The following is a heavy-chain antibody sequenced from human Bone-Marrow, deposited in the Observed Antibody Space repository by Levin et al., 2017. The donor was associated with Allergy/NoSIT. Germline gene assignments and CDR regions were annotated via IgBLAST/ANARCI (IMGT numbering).Heavy chain of an antibody. CDR3: ARERLIIAADASSWFDY. J-gene: IGHJ4*02. CDR1: GFTFSDYY. Sequence: LSLTCAASGFTFSDYYMSWIRQAPGKGLEWVSYISSSGSTIYYADSVKGRFTISRDNAKNSLYLQMNSLRAEDTAVYYCARERLIIAADASSWFDYWGQGTLVTVSS. CDR2: ISSSGSTI. D-gene: IGHD6-13*01. V-gene: IGHV3-11*01.